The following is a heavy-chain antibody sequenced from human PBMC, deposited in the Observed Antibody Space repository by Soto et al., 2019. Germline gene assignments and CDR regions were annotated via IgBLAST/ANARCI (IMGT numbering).Heavy chain of an antibody. CDR2: ITFSGNTV. CDR1: GFTFSDSY. V-gene: IGHV3-11*01. Sequence: QVQLVESGGGLVKPGGSLRLSCEASGFTFSDSYMSWIGQAPGKGLEWISYITFSGNTVYYADSLKGRFTISRDNAKNSLYLQMNRLRAEDTAVYYCARVSWREKYGMDVWGQGTTVTVSS. J-gene: IGHJ6*02. CDR3: ARVSWREKYGMDV.